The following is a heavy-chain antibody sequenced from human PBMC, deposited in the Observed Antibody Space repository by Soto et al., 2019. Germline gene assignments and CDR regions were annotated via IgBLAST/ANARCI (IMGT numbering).Heavy chain of an antibody. CDR1: GGSISSGGYY. CDR3: ARAPTYYYDSSGYYHRGTRGTFDI. V-gene: IGHV4-31*03. Sequence: QVQLQESGPGLVKPSQTLSLTCTVSGGSISSGGYYWSWIRQHPGKGLEWIGYIYYSGSTYYNPSLKSRVTISVDTSKNQFSLKLSSVTAADTAVYYCARAPTYYYDSSGYYHRGTRGTFDIWGQGTMVTVSS. D-gene: IGHD3-22*01. CDR2: IYYSGST. J-gene: IGHJ3*02.